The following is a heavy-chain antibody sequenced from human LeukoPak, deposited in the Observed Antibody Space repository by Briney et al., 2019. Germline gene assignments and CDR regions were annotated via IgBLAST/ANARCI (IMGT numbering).Heavy chain of an antibody. Sequence: ASVKVSCKASGYTFTCYAMNWVRQAPGQGLEWMGWINTNTGNPTYAQDFTGRFVFSLDTSVTTTFLEISSLKAEDTAIYYCARSSWIQQSSDFWGQGTLVTVSS. CDR2: INTNTGNP. D-gene: IGHD5-18*01. V-gene: IGHV7-4-1*02. J-gene: IGHJ4*02. CDR1: GYTFTCYA. CDR3: ARSSWIQQSSDF.